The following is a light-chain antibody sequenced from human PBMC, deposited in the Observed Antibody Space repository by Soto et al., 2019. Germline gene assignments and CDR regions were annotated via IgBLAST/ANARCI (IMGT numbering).Light chain of an antibody. V-gene: IGKV3-20*01. CDR2: GAS. J-gene: IGKJ1*01. CDR3: QQYGSSPGT. Sequence: EIVLTQSPGSLSLSPGERVTLPCRASQSVTSNYLAWYQQKPGQAPRLLIFGASIRDTGVPDRISGSGSWTDLTLTISRLEPEDSAVYYCQQYGSSPGTFG. CDR1: QSVTSNY.